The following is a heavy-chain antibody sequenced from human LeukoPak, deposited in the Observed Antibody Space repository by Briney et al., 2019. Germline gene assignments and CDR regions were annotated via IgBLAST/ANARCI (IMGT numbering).Heavy chain of an antibody. J-gene: IGHJ4*02. V-gene: IGHV1-18*01. CDR1: GGTFSSYA. D-gene: IGHD2-8*01. Sequence: ASVKVTCKASGGTFSSYAISWVRQAPGQGLEWMGWISAQHGQTEYAPNSQDRVTMTTDTYTNTAYMELRSLRSDDTAVYYCARSLGYCTSNVCYLKYWGQGTLVTVSS. CDR3: ARSLGYCTSNVCYLKY. CDR2: ISAQHGQT.